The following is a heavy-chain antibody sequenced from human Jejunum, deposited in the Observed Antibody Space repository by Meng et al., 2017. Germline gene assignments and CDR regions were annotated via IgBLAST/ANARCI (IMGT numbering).Heavy chain of an antibody. V-gene: IGHV3-23*01. CDR2: IYPSGAST. Sequence: GESLKISCAASGFTFSDYVMGWVRQGPGKGLEWVSSIYPSGASTYHADPVKGRFTISRDNSKNTLYLQMSSLRADDTAIYYCAKGVKSGAYYAAFDIWDQGTTVTVSS. D-gene: IGHD1-26*01. J-gene: IGHJ3*02. CDR1: GFTFSDYV. CDR3: AKGVKSGAYYAAFDI.